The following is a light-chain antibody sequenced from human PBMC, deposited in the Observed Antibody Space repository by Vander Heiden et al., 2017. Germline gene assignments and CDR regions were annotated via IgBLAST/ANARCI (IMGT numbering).Light chain of an antibody. CDR1: TSTIGAGYD. CDR2: DNI. J-gene: IGLJ2*01. V-gene: IGLV1-40*01. CDR3: QSYDSSLGGHVV. Sequence: QSVLTQPPSVSGAPGQRVTIHCTGSTSTIGAGYDVHWYQQLPGTAPKLLIYDNINRPSGVPDRFSGSKSGTSASLAITGLQAEDEADYYCQSYDSSLGGHVVFGGGTKLTVL.